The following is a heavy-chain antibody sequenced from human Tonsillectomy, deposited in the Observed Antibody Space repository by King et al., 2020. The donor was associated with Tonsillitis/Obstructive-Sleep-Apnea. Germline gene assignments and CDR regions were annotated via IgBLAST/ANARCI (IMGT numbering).Heavy chain of an antibody. CDR2: IYYTGST. Sequence: VQLQESGPGLVKPSETLSLTCTVSGGSVTSGSHYWSWIRQPPGKGLEWIGYIYYTGSTNYNPSLESRVTISVDTSKNQFSLKVISVSAADTAVYYCARESARGVGYFDLWGRGTLVTVSS. CDR3: ARESARGVGYFDL. J-gene: IGHJ2*01. D-gene: IGHD2-8*01. CDR1: GGSVTSGSHY. V-gene: IGHV4-61*01.